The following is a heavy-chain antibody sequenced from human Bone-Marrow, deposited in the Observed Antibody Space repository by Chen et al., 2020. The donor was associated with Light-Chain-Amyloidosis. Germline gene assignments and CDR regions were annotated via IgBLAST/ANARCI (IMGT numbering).Heavy chain of an antibody. V-gene: IGHV4-34*01. J-gene: IGHJ5*02. D-gene: IGHD5-12*01. CDR2: INHSGSA. Sequence: QVELQLWGAGLLKPSETLSLTCGIHNGAFGDDYWTWIRQPPGKGLQWIAEINHSGSANYNSSLKSRTTISVDKSKNQFSLRMISVTAADTAVYYCARYEPHFSDSIISGYTAWGQGTSVTVSS. CDR3: ARYEPHFSDSIISGYTA. CDR1: NGAFGDDY.